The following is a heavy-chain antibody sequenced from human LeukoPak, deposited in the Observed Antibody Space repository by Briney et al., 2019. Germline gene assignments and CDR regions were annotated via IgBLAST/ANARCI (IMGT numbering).Heavy chain of an antibody. CDR2: IYYSGST. CDR3: ARHYFDCSSTSCYLGWFDP. J-gene: IGHJ5*02. Sequence: PSETLSLTCTVSGGSISTYYWSWIRQPPGKGLEWIGYIYYSGSTNYNPSLKSRVTISVDTSKNQFSLKLSSVTAADTAVYYCARHYFDCSSTSCYLGWFDPWGQGTLVTVSS. CDR1: GGSISTYY. V-gene: IGHV4-59*08. D-gene: IGHD2-2*01.